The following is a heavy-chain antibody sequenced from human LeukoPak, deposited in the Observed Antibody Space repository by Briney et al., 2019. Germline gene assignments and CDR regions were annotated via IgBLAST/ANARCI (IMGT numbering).Heavy chain of an antibody. J-gene: IGHJ5*02. Sequence: ASVKVSCKASGYTFTSYYMHWVRQAPGQGLEWMGIISPSGGSTTYAQKFQGRVTLTRDMSTSTDYLELSSLRSEDTAVYYCAREGPPPGNWFDPWGQGTLVTVSS. CDR1: GYTFTSYY. V-gene: IGHV1-46*01. CDR3: AREGPPPGNWFDP. CDR2: ISPSGGST.